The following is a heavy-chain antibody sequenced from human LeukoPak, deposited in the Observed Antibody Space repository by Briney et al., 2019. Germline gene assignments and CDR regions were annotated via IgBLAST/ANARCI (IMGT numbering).Heavy chain of an antibody. CDR3: ARDGEVAGMGSFDWFDP. D-gene: IGHD6-19*01. J-gene: IGHJ5*02. Sequence: GGSLRLSCAASGFSFSSYWMSWVRQAPGKGLEWVANIKQDGSEKYYVDSVKGRFTISRDNAKNSLYLQMNSLRAEDTAVYYCARDGEVAGMGSFDWFDPWGQGTLVTVSS. V-gene: IGHV3-7*01. CDR1: GFSFSSYW. CDR2: IKQDGSEK.